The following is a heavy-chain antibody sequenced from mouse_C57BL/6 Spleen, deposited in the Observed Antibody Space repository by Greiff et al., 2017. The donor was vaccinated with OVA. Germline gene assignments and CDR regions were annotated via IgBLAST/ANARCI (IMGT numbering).Heavy chain of an antibody. CDR2: ISSGSSTI. J-gene: IGHJ3*01. Sequence: VQLKESGGGLVKPGGSLKLSCAASGFTFSDYGMHWVRQAPEQGLEWVAYISSGSSTIHYADTVKGRFTISRDNAKNTLFLQMTSLRSEDTAMYYCARNGNPQFAYWGQGTLVTVSA. CDR3: ARNGNPQFAY. V-gene: IGHV5-17*01. D-gene: IGHD2-1*01. CDR1: GFTFSDYG.